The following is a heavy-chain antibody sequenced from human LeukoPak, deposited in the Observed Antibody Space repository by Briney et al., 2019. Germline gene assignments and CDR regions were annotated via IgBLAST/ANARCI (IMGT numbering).Heavy chain of an antibody. CDR2: IYHSGST. CDR3: ARDGSSGWYPIFDY. J-gene: IGHJ4*02. Sequence: PSETLSLTCTVSGGSISSGGYYWSWIRQPPGKGLEWIGYIYHSGSTYYNPSLKSRVTISVDRSKNQFSLKLSSVTAADTAVYYCARDGSSGWYPIFDYWGQGTLVTVSS. D-gene: IGHD6-19*01. V-gene: IGHV4-30-2*01. CDR1: GGSISSGGYY.